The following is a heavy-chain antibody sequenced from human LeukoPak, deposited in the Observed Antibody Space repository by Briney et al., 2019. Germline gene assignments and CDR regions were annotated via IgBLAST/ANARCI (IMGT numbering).Heavy chain of an antibody. CDR3: VRQDSGMTYGGYNI. D-gene: IGHD1-1*01. V-gene: IGHV5-51*01. CDR1: GYRFTNYW. J-gene: IGHJ3*02. CDR2: IYPGDSDT. Sequence: GESLKISCKGSGYRFTNYWIGWVRQMPGKGLEWMGVIYPGDSDTRHIPSFQGQVTISVDKYINTVYLYWGSLKASDSAMYYCVRQDSGMTYGGYNIWGQGTMVTVSS.